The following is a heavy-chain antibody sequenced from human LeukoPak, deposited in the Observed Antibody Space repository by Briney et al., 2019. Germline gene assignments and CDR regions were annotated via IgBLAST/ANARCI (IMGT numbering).Heavy chain of an antibody. CDR1: GFTFSNYW. CDR2: IKQDGSEK. Sequence: GGSLTLSCGVSGFTFSNYWMSWVRQAPGKGLEWVANIKQDGSEKYYVDSVKGRFTVSRDNAKNSLYLQMNSLRVEDTAVYYCAKIYNLLSGYYRDYWGQGTLVTVSS. CDR3: AKIYNLLSGYYRDY. D-gene: IGHD3-3*01. J-gene: IGHJ4*02. V-gene: IGHV3-7*01.